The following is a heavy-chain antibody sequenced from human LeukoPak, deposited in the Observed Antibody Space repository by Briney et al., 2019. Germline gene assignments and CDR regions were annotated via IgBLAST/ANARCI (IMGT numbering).Heavy chain of an antibody. D-gene: IGHD3-16*02. CDR1: GFTFSSYA. CDR2: ISGSGGST. Sequence: GASLRLSCAASGFTFSSYAMSWVRQAPGKGLEWVSAISGSGGSTYYADSVKGRFTISRDNSKNTLYLQMNSLRAEDTAVYYCAKVGLYDYVWGSYRSLGVFDHWGQGTLVTVSP. V-gene: IGHV3-23*01. CDR3: AKVGLYDYVWGSYRSLGVFDH. J-gene: IGHJ4*02.